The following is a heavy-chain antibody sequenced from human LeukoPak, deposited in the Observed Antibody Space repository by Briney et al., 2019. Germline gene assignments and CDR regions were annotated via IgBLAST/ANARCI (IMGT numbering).Heavy chain of an antibody. D-gene: IGHD3-22*01. Sequence: GASEKVSCKASGGTFSSYAISWVRQAPGQGLEWMGGIIPIFGTANYAQKFQGRVTITADESTSTAYMELSSLRSEDTAVYYCARDGWRRYYYDSSGYYSLDYWGQGTLVTVSS. CDR2: IIPIFGTA. J-gene: IGHJ4*02. CDR3: ARDGWRRYYYDSSGYYSLDY. V-gene: IGHV1-69*13. CDR1: GGTFSSYA.